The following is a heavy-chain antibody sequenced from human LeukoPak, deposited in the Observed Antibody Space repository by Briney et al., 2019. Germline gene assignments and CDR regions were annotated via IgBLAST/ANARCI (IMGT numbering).Heavy chain of an antibody. V-gene: IGHV1-18*01. J-gene: IGHJ4*02. D-gene: IGHD6-19*01. Sequence: GASVKVSCKASGYTFTSYGISWVRQAPGQGLEWMGWISAYNGNTNYAQKLQGRVTITTDTSTSTAYMELRSLRSDDTAVYYCARSPRIAVAGTRAFDYWGQGTLVTVSS. CDR3: ARSPRIAVAGTRAFDY. CDR2: ISAYNGNT. CDR1: GYTFTSYG.